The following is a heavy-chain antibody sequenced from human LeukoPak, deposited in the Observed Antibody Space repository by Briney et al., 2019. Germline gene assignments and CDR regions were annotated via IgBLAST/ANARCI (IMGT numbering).Heavy chain of an antibody. D-gene: IGHD1-26*01. J-gene: IGHJ4*02. Sequence: GASGKVSCKASGGTFSSYAISWVRQAPGQGLEWMGGIIPIFGTANYAQKFRGRVTITADKSTSTAYMELSSLRSEDTAVYYCASKSGSYSHDYWGQGTLVTVSS. V-gene: IGHV1-69*06. CDR2: IIPIFGTA. CDR1: GGTFSSYA. CDR3: ASKSGSYSHDY.